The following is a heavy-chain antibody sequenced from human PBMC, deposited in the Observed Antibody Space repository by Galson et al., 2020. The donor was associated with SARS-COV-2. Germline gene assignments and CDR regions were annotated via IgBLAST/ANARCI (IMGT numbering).Heavy chain of an antibody. Sequence: SETLSLTCTVSGGSISSGGYYWSWIRQHPGKGLEWIGYIYYSGSTYYNPSLKSRVTISVDTSKNQFSLKLSSVTAADTAVYYCARNARDSSWYYGMDVWGQGTTVTVSS. V-gene: IGHV4-31*03. CDR1: GGSISSGGYY. CDR2: IYYSGST. J-gene: IGHJ6*02. D-gene: IGHD6-13*01. CDR3: ARNARDSSWYYGMDV.